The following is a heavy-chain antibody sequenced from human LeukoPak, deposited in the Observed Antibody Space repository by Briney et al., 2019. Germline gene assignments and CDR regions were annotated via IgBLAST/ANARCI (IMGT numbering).Heavy chain of an antibody. V-gene: IGHV4-30-4*01. J-gene: IGHJ4*02. D-gene: IGHD3-10*01. Sequence: PSETLSLTCAVYGGSFSDYYWSWIRQPPGRGLEWIGYIYYSGSTYYNPSLKSRVTISVDTSKNQFSLKLSSVTAADTAVYYCARALTMVRGVILDYWGQGTLVTVSS. CDR1: GGSFSDYY. CDR2: IYYSGST. CDR3: ARALTMVRGVILDY.